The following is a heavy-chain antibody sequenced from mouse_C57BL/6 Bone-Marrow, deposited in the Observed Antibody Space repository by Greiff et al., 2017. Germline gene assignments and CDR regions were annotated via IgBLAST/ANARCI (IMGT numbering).Heavy chain of an antibody. V-gene: IGHV3-8*01. Sequence: EVHLVESGPGLAKPSQTLSLTCSVTGYSITSDYWNWIRKFPGHKLEYMGYISYSGSTYYNPSLKSRISITRDTSKNQYYLQLNSVTTEDTATYYGARNYYGRGYFDDWGQGTTLTVSS. D-gene: IGHD1-1*01. J-gene: IGHJ2*01. CDR2: ISYSGST. CDR3: ARNYYGRGYFDD. CDR1: GYSITSDY.